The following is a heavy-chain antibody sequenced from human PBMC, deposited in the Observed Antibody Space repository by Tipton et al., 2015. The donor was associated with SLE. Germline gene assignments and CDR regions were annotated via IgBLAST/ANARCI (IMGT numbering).Heavy chain of an antibody. CDR2: ISYSGST. V-gene: IGHV4-39*07. Sequence: TLSLTCTVSGGSISSSSYYWGWIRQPPGKGLEWIGSISYSGSTYYTPSLKSRVTISVDTSKNQFFLNLSSVTAADTALYYCARAGGGATRNWFDPWGQGTLVTVSS. CDR3: ARAGGGATRNWFDP. CDR1: GGSISSSSYY. J-gene: IGHJ5*02. D-gene: IGHD1-26*01.